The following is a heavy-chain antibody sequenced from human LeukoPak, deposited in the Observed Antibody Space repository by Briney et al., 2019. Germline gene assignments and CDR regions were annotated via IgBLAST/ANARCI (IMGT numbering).Heavy chain of an antibody. CDR3: VRDGGRGAFDI. CDR1: GLTFSNYA. CDR2: LSSDGSMK. Sequence: GRSLRLSCAASGLTFSNYAMDWVRQAPGKGLEWVAVLSSDGSMKYYTDSVKGRFTISRDKSNNTLYLQMNSLRPEDTAVYYCVRDGGRGAFDIWGQGTRVTVSS. D-gene: IGHD3-16*01. V-gene: IGHV3-30*04. J-gene: IGHJ3*02.